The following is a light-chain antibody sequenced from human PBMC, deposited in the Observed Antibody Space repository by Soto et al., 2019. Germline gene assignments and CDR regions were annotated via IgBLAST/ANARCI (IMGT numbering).Light chain of an antibody. V-gene: IGKV1-5*03. CDR1: QSISSW. CDR3: QQYNSYRT. J-gene: IGKJ1*01. Sequence: DIQMTQSPSTLSASVGDRVTITCRASQSISSWLAWYQQKPGKAPKLLIYKASSLESGVPSRFSGSGSGTEFTLTIISLQPDEFATYYCQQYNSYRTFGQGTKVEIK. CDR2: KAS.